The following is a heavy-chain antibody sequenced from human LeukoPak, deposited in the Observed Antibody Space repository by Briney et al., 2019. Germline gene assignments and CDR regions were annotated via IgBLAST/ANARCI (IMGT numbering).Heavy chain of an antibody. CDR2: IKSDGKT. V-gene: IGHV3-74*01. CDR1: GFTFSSYW. Sequence: QPGGSLRLSCAAPGFTFSSYWMHWVRQAPGKGLVWVSRIKSDGKTNYADSVKGRFTISRDNAKNTVSLQMNSLRAEDTGVYYCARAPSEIGGYYPEYFRHWGQGTLVTVSS. J-gene: IGHJ1*01. D-gene: IGHD3-22*01. CDR3: ARAPSEIGGYYPEYFRH.